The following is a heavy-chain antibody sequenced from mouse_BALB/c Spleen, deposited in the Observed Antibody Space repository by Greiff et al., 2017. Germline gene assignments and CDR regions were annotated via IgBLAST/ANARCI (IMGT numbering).Heavy chain of an antibody. D-gene: IGHD2-1*01. CDR2: IYPSDSYT. Sequence: QVQLQQPGAELVRPGASVKLSCKASGYTFTSYWINWVKQRPGQGLEWIGNIYPSDSYTNYNQKFKDKATLTVDKSSSTAYMQLSSPTSEDSAVYYCTAEYGNYRLRFAYWGQGTLVTVSA. CDR3: TAEYGNYRLRFAY. V-gene: IGHV1-69*02. CDR1: GYTFTSYW. J-gene: IGHJ3*01.